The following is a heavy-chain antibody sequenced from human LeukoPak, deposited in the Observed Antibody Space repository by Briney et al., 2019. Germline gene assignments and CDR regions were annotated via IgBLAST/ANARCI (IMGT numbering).Heavy chain of an antibody. J-gene: IGHJ3*02. CDR1: GTIFSSYS. CDR3: ARGLSDSTGYDDAFVI. CDR2: ILPLFGTA. D-gene: IGHD3-22*01. Sequence: ASLKVSCKASGTIFSSYSISWVRQAPGQGLEWMGRILPLFGTANYAQKFQGRVTITADESTSTVYMELSSLRSEDTAVYYCARGLSDSTGYDDAFVIWGQGTMVTVSS. V-gene: IGHV1-69*15.